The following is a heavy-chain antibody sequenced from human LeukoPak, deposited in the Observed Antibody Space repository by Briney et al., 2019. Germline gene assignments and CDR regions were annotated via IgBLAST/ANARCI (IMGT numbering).Heavy chain of an antibody. J-gene: IGHJ4*02. D-gene: IGHD4/OR15-4a*01. Sequence: GRSLRLSCVASGFTFSNYYMHWVRQAPGKGLEWVAIISDDGERKFYADSVRGRITISRDKSKNTLFLQMNSLRADDTAVYFCAKDLSGHWCIDYWGQGTLVTVSS. V-gene: IGHV3-30*18. CDR1: GFTFSNYY. CDR3: AKDLSGHWCIDY. CDR2: ISDDGERK.